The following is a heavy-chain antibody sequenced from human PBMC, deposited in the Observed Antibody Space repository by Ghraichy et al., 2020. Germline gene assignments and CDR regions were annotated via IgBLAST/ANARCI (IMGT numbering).Heavy chain of an antibody. Sequence: LVKVSCKASGGTFNIHAINWVRQAPGEGLEWMGGIIPIFETPDYAQKFQGRFSITTDESTTTAYMELSSLISDDTAVYYCAGSLTTGAFDVWGQGTMVFVSS. CDR3: AGSLTTGAFDV. CDR1: GGTFNIHA. CDR2: IIPIFETP. J-gene: IGHJ3*01. D-gene: IGHD3-9*01. V-gene: IGHV1-69*05.